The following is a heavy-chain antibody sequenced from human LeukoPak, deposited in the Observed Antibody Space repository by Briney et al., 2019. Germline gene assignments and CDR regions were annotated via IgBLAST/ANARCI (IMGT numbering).Heavy chain of an antibody. Sequence: GGSLRLSCAASGFIVSSNYMNWIRQAPGKGLEWVSVIYSGGSTYYADSVKGRFTISRDNSKNTLYLQMNSLRAEDTAVYYCARGQNIPAWGQGTLVTVSS. V-gene: IGHV3-53*01. D-gene: IGHD1/OR15-1a*01. CDR2: IYSGGST. CDR1: GFIVSSNY. J-gene: IGHJ4*02. CDR3: ARGQNIPA.